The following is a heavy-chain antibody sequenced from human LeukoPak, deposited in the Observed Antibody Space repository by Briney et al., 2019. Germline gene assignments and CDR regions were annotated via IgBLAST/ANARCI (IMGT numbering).Heavy chain of an antibody. V-gene: IGHV4-31*03. J-gene: IGHJ5*02. CDR1: GGSISSGGYY. Sequence: PSETLSLTCTVSGGSISSGGYYWSWIRQHPGKGLEWIGYIYYSGSTYYNPSLKSRVTISVDTSKNQFSLKLSSVTAADTAVYYYARDRFLEWSFDPWGQGTLVTVSS. CDR2: IYYSGST. CDR3: ARDRFLEWSFDP. D-gene: IGHD3-3*01.